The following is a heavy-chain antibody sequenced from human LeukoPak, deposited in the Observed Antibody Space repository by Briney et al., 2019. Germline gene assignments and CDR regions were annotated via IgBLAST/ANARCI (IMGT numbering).Heavy chain of an antibody. CDR2: ISSRGSSI. V-gene: IGHV3-48*01. CDR1: GFHFSTYS. J-gene: IGHJ6*03. Sequence: GGSLRLSCAASGFHFSTYSMNWFREAPGKGLEWVSYISSRGSSIYYGDSVKGRFTISRDNAKNSLYLQMNSLRVEDTAVYYCARDLVSYYNYYMDVWGKGTTVTVSS. D-gene: IGHD3-16*01. CDR3: ARDLVSYYNYYMDV.